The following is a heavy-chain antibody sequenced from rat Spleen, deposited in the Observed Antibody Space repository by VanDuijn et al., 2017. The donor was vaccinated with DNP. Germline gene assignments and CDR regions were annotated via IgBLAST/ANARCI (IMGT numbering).Heavy chain of an antibody. V-gene: IGHV2-34*01. D-gene: IGHD1-11*01. J-gene: IGHJ2*01. CDR2: MRDDGDT. CDR1: GFSLTSYA. Sequence: QVQLKESGPGLVQPSETLSLTCTVSGFSLTSYAVNWVRQPPGKGLEWMGRMRDDGDTSYNSALKSRLSISRDTSNNQVFLKLNSLQTEDIATYYCARGNYGGYDYWGQGVMVTVSS. CDR3: ARGNYGGYDY.